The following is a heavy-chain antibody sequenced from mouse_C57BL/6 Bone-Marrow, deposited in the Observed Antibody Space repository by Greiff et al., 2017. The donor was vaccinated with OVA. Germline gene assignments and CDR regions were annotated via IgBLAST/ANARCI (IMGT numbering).Heavy chain of an antibody. V-gene: IGHV1-82*01. J-gene: IGHJ1*03. CDR1: GYAFSSSW. CDR2: IYPGDGDT. CDR3: ARGDYYGSSYVFYWYFDV. D-gene: IGHD1-1*01. Sequence: QVQLQQSGPELVKPGASVKISCKASGYAFSSSWMNWVKQRPGKGLEWIGRIYPGDGDTNYNGKFKGKATLTADKSSSTAYMQLSSLTSEYSAVYFCARGDYYGSSYVFYWYFDVWGTGTTVTVSS.